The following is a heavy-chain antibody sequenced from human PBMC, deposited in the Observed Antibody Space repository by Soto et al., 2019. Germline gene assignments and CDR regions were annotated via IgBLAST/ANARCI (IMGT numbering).Heavy chain of an antibody. CDR3: GRERDWEHAIDI. CDR2: IYHSGST. V-gene: IGHV4-30-2*01. Sequence: SETLSLTCAVSGGSISSGGYSWSWIRQPPGKGLEWIGYIYHSGSTYYNPSLKSRVTISVDRSKNQFSLKLSSVTAADTAVYYCGRERDWEHAIDIWGQGTMVTVSS. D-gene: IGHD3-9*01. J-gene: IGHJ3*02. CDR1: GGSISSGGYS.